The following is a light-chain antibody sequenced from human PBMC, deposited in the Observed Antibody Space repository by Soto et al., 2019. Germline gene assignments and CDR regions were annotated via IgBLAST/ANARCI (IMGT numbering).Light chain of an antibody. J-gene: IGLJ2*01. CDR1: RPSIGSNH. CDR2: TNN. V-gene: IGLV1-47*02. CDR3: AGWHDSLGGVI. Sequence: QSVLTQPPSASGTPGQRVTISCSGSRPSIGSNHVYWYQQLPGMAPKLLIYTNNQRPSGVPDRLSASKSGSSASLAISGLRSEDEAVYYCAGWHDSLGGVIFGGGTKVTVL.